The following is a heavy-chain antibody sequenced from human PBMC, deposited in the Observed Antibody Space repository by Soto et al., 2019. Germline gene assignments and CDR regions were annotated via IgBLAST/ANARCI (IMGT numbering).Heavy chain of an antibody. CDR2: MNPKSGNT. Sequence: ASVKVSCKASGYTFTNYDINWVRQATGQGLEWMGWMNPKSGNTGYAQQFQGRVIMTRSTSISTAYMELSSLRSDDTAVYYCARCIQQDYYYGMDVWGQGTTVTVSS. D-gene: IGHD5-18*01. CDR1: GYTFTNYD. V-gene: IGHV1-8*01. CDR3: ARCIQQDYYYGMDV. J-gene: IGHJ6*02.